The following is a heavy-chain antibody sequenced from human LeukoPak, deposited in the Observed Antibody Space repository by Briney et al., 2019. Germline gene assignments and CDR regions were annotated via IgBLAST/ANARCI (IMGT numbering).Heavy chain of an antibody. CDR3: ASSYDSSGYYWFDP. Sequence: ASVKVSCKASGGTFSSYAISWVRQAPGQGLEWMGRIIPILGIANYAQKFQGRVTITADKSTSTAYMELSSLRSEDTAVYYCASSYDSSGYYWFDPWGQGTLVTVSS. J-gene: IGHJ5*02. CDR1: GGTFSSYA. CDR2: IIPILGIA. V-gene: IGHV1-69*04. D-gene: IGHD3-22*01.